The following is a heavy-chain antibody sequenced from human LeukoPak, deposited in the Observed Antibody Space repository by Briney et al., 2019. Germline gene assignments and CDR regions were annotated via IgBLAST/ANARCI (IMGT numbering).Heavy chain of an antibody. CDR2: ISSSGSTI. CDR1: GFTFSDYY. Sequence: GGTLRLSCAASGFTFSDYYMSWIRQAPGKGLEWVSYISSSGSTIYYADSVKGRFTISRDNAKNSLYLQMNSLRAEDTAVYYCARAREGNADYYYNGMDVWGQGTTVTVSS. V-gene: IGHV3-11*01. D-gene: IGHD1-1*01. J-gene: IGHJ6*02. CDR3: ARAREGNADYYYNGMDV.